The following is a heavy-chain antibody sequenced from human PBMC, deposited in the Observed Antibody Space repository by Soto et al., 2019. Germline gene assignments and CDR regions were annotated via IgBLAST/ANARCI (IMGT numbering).Heavy chain of an antibody. CDR2: IIPIFGTA. J-gene: IGHJ4*02. CDR1: GGTFSSYA. D-gene: IGHD6-13*01. V-gene: IGHV1-69*13. CDR3: ARGIAAAAPLYYFDY. Sequence: SVKVSCKASGGTFSSYAISWVRQAPGQGLEWMGGIIPIFGTANYAQKFQGRVTITADESTSTAYLELSSLRSEDTAVYYCARGIAAAAPLYYFDYWGQGTLVTVSS.